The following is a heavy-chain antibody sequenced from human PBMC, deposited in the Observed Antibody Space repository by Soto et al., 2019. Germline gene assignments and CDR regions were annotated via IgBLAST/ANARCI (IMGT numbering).Heavy chain of an antibody. Sequence: EVQLVESGGGLVKPGGSLRLSCTPSGFTFSTYSMNWVRQAPGKGLEWVSSISSSSTYIYYADSVRGRFTISRDNAKNSLYLQMNSLRAEDTAVYYCARVRGGDFPLDYWGQGTLVTVSS. J-gene: IGHJ4*02. CDR2: ISSSSTYI. CDR3: ARVRGGDFPLDY. D-gene: IGHD3-10*01. V-gene: IGHV3-21*01. CDR1: GFTFSTYS.